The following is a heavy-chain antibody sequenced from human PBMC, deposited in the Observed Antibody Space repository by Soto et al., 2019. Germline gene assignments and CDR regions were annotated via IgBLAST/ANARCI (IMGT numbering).Heavy chain of an antibody. Sequence: QVQLVQSGAEVKKPGASVKVSCKASGYTFTSYAMHWVRKAPGQRLEWMGWINAGNGNTKYSQKFQGRVTITRDTSASTAYMELSSLRSEDTAVYYCARDNRIVVGTFDIWGQGTMVTVSS. J-gene: IGHJ3*02. CDR1: GYTFTSYA. CDR3: ARDNRIVVGTFDI. V-gene: IGHV1-3*01. D-gene: IGHD2-2*01. CDR2: INAGNGNT.